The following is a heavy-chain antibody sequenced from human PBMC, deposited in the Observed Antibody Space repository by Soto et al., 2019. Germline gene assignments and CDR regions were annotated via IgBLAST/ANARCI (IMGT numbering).Heavy chain of an antibody. CDR2: MNPNNANT. Sequence: ASVKVSCKASGYSFTSYHINWVRQAPGQGLEWMGWMNPNNANTGYAQKFQGRVTLTRSSSITTAYMELSSLKSEDTATYYCARGGKGPPIVYYYAMDVWGQGTRVTVSS. D-gene: IGHD2-15*01. J-gene: IGHJ6*02. CDR1: GYSFTSYH. CDR3: ARGGKGPPIVYYYAMDV. V-gene: IGHV1-8*01.